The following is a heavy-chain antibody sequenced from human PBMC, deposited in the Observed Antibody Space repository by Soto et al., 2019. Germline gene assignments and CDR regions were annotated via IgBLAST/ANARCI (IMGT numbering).Heavy chain of an antibody. Sequence: SQTLSLTCAISGDNVSSNSDAWNWIRQSPSRGLEWLGRTYYRSKWNTDYAVSVNSRITISPDTCKNQFSLQLKSVDPEDTGLDYCARDFYESCGYFDCWGQGNLVTVSS. CDR3: ARDFYESCGYFDC. J-gene: IGHJ4*02. CDR2: TYYRSKWNT. V-gene: IGHV6-1*01. D-gene: IGHD2-15*01. CDR1: GDNVSSNSDA.